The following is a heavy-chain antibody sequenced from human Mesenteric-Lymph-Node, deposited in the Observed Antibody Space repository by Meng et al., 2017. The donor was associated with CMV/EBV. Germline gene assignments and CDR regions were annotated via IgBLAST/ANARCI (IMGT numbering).Heavy chain of an antibody. CDR1: GGSISSSAYY. D-gene: IGHD1-26*01. CDR3: ARDPWEPIYYYYSMDV. CDR2: IYSSGST. V-gene: IGHV4-39*07. J-gene: IGHJ6*02. Sequence: SETLSLTCTVSGGSISSSAYYWGWIRQPPGKGLEWIGSIYSSGSTYYNPSLRSRVTISVDTSKNHFSLKLNSVTAADTAVYYCARDPWEPIYYYYSMDVWGQGTTVTVSS.